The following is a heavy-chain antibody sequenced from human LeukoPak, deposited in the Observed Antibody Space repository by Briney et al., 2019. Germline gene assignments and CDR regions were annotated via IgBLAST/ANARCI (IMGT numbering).Heavy chain of an antibody. Sequence: GRSLRLSCAASGSTFSTYAMHWVRQAPGKGLEGVAVISYDGSNKYYADSVKGRFTISRDISKNPLYLQMNSLRAEDTAMYYCSRDMSPAMDVWGKGTTVTVSS. V-gene: IGHV3-30*04. J-gene: IGHJ6*04. D-gene: IGHD3-10*02. CDR1: GSTFSTYA. CDR2: ISYDGSNK. CDR3: SRDMSPAMDV.